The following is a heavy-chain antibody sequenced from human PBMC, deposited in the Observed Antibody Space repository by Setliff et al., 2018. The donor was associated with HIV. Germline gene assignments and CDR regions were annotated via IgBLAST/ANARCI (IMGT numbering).Heavy chain of an antibody. CDR2: MYYTGST. Sequence: SETLSLTCTVSGGSISSGGYYWGWIRQHPGKGLEWIGYMYYTGSTYYNPSLKSRVTITVDTSKNQFSLKLSSVLAADTAVYYCARVGYHGSGRYSFDYWGQGTLVTVSS. CDR3: ARVGYHGSGRYSFDY. D-gene: IGHD3-10*01. V-gene: IGHV4-31*03. CDR1: GGSISSGGYY. J-gene: IGHJ4*02.